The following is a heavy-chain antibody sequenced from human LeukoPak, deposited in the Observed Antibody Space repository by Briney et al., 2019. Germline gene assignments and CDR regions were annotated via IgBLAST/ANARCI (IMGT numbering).Heavy chain of an antibody. D-gene: IGHD6-13*01. CDR2: IIPIFGTA. V-gene: IGHV1-69*06. Sequence: GASVKVSCKASGGTFSSYAISWVRQAPGQGLEWMGGIIPIFGTANYAQKFQGRVTITADKSTSTAYMELSSLRSEDTAVYYCARDMKEEQHTYYFDYWGQGTLVTVSS. CDR3: ARDMKEEQHTYYFDY. CDR1: GGTFSSYA. J-gene: IGHJ4*02.